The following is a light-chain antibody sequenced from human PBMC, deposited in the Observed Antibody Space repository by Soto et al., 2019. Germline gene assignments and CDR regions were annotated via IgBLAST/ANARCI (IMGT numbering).Light chain of an antibody. J-gene: IGKJ1*01. CDR2: GAS. Sequence: EIVLTQSPGTLSLSPGERATLSCRASQSVSSNFLAWYQQKPGQAPRLLIYGASTRATGIPDRFRGSGSGTDFPLTVSLLGPEGVAEYYCQQDNCSPRTFGQGTKVEMK. V-gene: IGKV3-20*01. CDR3: QQDNCSPRT. CDR1: QSVSSNF.